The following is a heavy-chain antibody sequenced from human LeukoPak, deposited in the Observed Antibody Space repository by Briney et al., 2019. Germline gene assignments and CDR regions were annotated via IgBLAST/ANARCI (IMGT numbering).Heavy chain of an antibody. CDR2: ISGDGSVT. V-gene: IGHV3-74*01. D-gene: IGHD6-6*01. CDR3: ARYSSSSGGASYYLDY. CDR1: GFTLRNYW. J-gene: IGHJ4*01. Sequence: RGSLRLSCTASGFTLRNYWMHWVRQVPGKRLVWVSRISGDGSVTNCADSVQGRFTISRDNAKNILYLQINSLRSEDTAVYYCARYSSSSGGASYYLDYWGHGTLVTVSS.